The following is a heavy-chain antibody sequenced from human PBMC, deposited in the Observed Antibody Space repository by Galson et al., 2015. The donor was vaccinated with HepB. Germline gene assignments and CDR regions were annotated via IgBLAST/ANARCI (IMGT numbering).Heavy chain of an antibody. CDR3: ARHEKTPCDPDL. J-gene: IGHJ2*01. CDR2: IDPSDSYT. Sequence: QSGAEVKKPGESLRISCKGSGYSFTSYWISWVRQMPGKGLEWMGRIDPSDSYTNYSPSFQGHVTISADKSISTAYLQWSSLKASDACMYSCARHEKTPCDPDLWGRGTLVTVSS. CDR1: GYSFTSYW. V-gene: IGHV5-10-1*01.